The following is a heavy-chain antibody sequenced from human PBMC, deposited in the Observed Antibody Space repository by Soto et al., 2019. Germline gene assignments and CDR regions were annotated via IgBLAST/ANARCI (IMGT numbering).Heavy chain of an antibody. Sequence: QVQLQESGPGLVKPSETLSLTCTVSGGSVSSGSYYWSWIRQPPGKGLEWIGYIYYSGSTNYNPSLKSRVTISVDTSKNQFSLKLSSVTAADTAVYYCAREVWHYDSSGMAFDIWGQGTMVTVSS. CDR3: AREVWHYDSSGMAFDI. CDR2: IYYSGST. J-gene: IGHJ3*02. D-gene: IGHD3-22*01. CDR1: GGSVSSGSYY. V-gene: IGHV4-61*01.